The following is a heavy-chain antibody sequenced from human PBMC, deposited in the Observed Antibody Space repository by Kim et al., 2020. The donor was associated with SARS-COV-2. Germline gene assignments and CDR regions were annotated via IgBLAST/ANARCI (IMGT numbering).Heavy chain of an antibody. D-gene: IGHD6-13*01. V-gene: IGHV3-30*02. CDR3: AKDQGGIAAAGEPFDY. Sequence: SVKGRFTISRDNSKNTLYLQMNSLRAEDTAVYYCAKDQGGIAAAGEPFDYWGQGTLVTVSS. J-gene: IGHJ4*02.